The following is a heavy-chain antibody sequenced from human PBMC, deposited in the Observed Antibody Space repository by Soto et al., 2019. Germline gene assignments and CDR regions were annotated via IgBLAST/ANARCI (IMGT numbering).Heavy chain of an antibody. CDR3: ARTAWYDSSGYLGY. CDR1: GGTFSSYA. CDR2: IIPIFGTA. Sequence: QVQLVQSGAEVKKPGSSVKVSCKASGGTFSSYAISWVRQAPGQGLEWMGGIIPIFGTANYAQKFQGRVTXXAXEXXSTAYMELSSLRSEDTAVYYCARTAWYDSSGYLGYWGQGTLVTVSS. D-gene: IGHD3-22*01. J-gene: IGHJ4*02. V-gene: IGHV1-69*12.